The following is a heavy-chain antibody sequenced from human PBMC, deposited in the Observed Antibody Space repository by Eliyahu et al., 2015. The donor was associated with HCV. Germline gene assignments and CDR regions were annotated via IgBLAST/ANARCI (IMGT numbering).Heavy chain of an antibody. D-gene: IGHD5-12*01. Sequence: GDSDTRYSPSFQGQVTISADKSISTAYLQWSSLKASDTAMYYCARVGGYAGGYYFDYWGQGTLVTVSS. CDR3: ARVGGYAGGYYFDY. CDR2: GDSDT. J-gene: IGHJ4*02. V-gene: IGHV5-51*01.